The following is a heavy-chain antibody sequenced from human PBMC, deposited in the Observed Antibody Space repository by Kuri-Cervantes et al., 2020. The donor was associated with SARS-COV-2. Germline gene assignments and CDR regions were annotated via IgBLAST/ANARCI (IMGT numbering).Heavy chain of an antibody. CDR1: GYTFTSYY. V-gene: IGHV1-46*01. CDR2: INPSGGST. Sequence: ASAKVSCKASGYTFTSYYMHWVRQAPGQGLEWMGIINPSGGSTSYAQKFQGRVTMTRDTSTSTVYMELSSLRSEDTAVYYCASLVCGGDCYPPPWGQGTLVTVSS. CDR3: ASLVCGGDCYPPP. D-gene: IGHD2-21*02. J-gene: IGHJ5*02.